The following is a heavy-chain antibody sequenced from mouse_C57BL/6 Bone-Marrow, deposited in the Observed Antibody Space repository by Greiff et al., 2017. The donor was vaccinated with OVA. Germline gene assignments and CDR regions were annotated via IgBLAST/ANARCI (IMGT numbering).Heavy chain of an antibody. CDR2: ISSGGSYT. CDR3: ARHAYGSSDFDY. D-gene: IGHD1-1*01. Sequence: EVMLVESGGDLVKPGGSLKLSCAASGFTFSSYGMSWVRQTPDKRLEWVATISSGGSYTYYPDSVKGRFTISRDNAKNTLYLQMSSLKSEDTAMYYCARHAYGSSDFDYWGQGTTLTVSS. J-gene: IGHJ2*01. V-gene: IGHV5-6*02. CDR1: GFTFSSYG.